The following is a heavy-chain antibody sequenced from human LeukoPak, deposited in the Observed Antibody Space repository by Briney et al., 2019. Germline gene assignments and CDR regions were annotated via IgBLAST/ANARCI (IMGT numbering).Heavy chain of an antibody. V-gene: IGHV4-59*12. CDR3: AREEYSSGWYAFDI. J-gene: IGHJ3*02. CDR2: IYYSGNT. D-gene: IGHD6-19*01. CDR1: GGSISGYY. Sequence: SETLSLTCTVSGGSISGYYGVWIRQPPRKGLEWIGYIYYSGNTNYNPSLKSRVTISVDKSKNQFSLKLSSVTAADTAVYYCAREEYSSGWYAFDIWGQGTMVTVSS.